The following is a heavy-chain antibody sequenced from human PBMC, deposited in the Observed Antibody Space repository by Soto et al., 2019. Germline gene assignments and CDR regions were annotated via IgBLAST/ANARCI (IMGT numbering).Heavy chain of an antibody. D-gene: IGHD6-19*01. Sequence: EVQLLESGGGLVHPGESLTLFCAASGFTFNNYAMTWVRQAPGKGLEWVSTLTSGGTTHYGDTVKGRFTISRDNSKSTVYLQMNSLRAEDTAVYYCARTDKFNSQSSGWANRFDYWGQGTLVSVSS. CDR3: ARTDKFNSQSSGWANRFDY. CDR1: GFTFNNYA. CDR2: LTSGGTT. J-gene: IGHJ4*02. V-gene: IGHV3-23*01.